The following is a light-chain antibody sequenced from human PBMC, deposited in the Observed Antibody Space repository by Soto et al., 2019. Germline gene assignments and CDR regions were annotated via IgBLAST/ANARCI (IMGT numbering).Light chain of an antibody. CDR1: SSDIGAYNY. Sequence: QSALTQPPSASGSPGQSVTISCTGTSSDIGAYNYVSWFQQHPGEAPKLIISEVNKRPSGVPNRFSGSKSGNTASLTVSGLRAEDEADYYCSSYAGSNNYVFGTGTKLTVL. J-gene: IGLJ1*01. CDR2: EVN. V-gene: IGLV2-8*01. CDR3: SSYAGSNNYV.